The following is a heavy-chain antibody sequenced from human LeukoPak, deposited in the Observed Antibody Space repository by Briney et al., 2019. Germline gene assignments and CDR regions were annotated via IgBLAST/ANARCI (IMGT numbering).Heavy chain of an antibody. Sequence: SETLSLTCTVSGGSISTYYWSWIRQPPGKGLEWIGYIYYSGSTNYNPSLKSRVTISVDTSKNQFSLKLSSVTAADTAVYYCARGTNEGLKYYYYYMDVWGKGTTVTVSS. CDR2: IYYSGST. J-gene: IGHJ6*03. CDR1: GGSISTYY. V-gene: IGHV4-59*01. D-gene: IGHD1-1*01. CDR3: ARGTNEGLKYYYYYMDV.